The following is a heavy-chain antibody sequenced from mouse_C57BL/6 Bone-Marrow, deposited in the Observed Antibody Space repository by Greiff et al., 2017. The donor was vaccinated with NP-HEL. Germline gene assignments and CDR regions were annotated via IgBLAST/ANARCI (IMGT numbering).Heavy chain of an antibody. CDR2: IWSDGST. V-gene: IGHV2-6-1*01. CDR1: GFSLTSYG. Sequence: QVQLKESGPGLVAPSQSLSITCTVSGFSLTSYGVHWVRQPPGKGLEWLVVIWSDGSTTYNSALKSRLSISKDNSKSQVFLKMNSLQTYDTAMYYCARQHDGYYYYYAMDYWGQGTSVTVSS. J-gene: IGHJ4*01. D-gene: IGHD2-3*01. CDR3: ARQHDGYYYYYAMDY.